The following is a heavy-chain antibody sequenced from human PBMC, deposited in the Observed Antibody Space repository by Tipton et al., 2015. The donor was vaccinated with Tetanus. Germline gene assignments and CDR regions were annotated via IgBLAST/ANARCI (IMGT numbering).Heavy chain of an antibody. J-gene: IGHJ4*02. CDR3: ARESITIFGVVSIDY. CDR2: IYHSGTT. D-gene: IGHD3-3*01. Sequence: TLSLTCAVSGGSIRSSNWWSWVRQTPGKGVEWIGEIYHSGTTNYNPSLKSRVTMSVDNSKNQFSLKLNSVTAADTAVYYCARESITIFGVVSIDYWGQGTLVTVSS. CDR1: GGSIRSSNW. V-gene: IGHV4-4*02.